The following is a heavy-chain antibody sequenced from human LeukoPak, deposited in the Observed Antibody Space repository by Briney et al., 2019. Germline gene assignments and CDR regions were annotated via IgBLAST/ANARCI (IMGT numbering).Heavy chain of an antibody. CDR3: ARDLTGSIDY. V-gene: IGHV3-74*01. J-gene: IGHJ4*02. D-gene: IGHD3-9*01. Sequence: PGRSLRLSCAASGFTFSSFLMHWVRQAPGKGLVWVSLINSDGRTTRYADSVKGRFTISRDNTKNTLYLQMNSLRAEDTAVYYCARDLTGSIDYWGQGTLVTVSS. CDR1: GFTFSSFL. CDR2: INSDGRTT.